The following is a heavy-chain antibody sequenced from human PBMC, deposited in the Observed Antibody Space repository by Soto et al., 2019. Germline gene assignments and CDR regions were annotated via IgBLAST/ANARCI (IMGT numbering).Heavy chain of an antibody. J-gene: IGHJ5*02. V-gene: IGHV1-69*06. D-gene: IGHD6-13*01. Sequence: SVKVSCKASGGTFSSYAISWVRQAPGQGLEWMGGIIPIFGTANYAQKFQGRVTITADKSTSTAYMELSSLRSEDTAVYYCARNEYSSSWYSWFDPWGQGTLVTVSS. CDR3: ARNEYSSSWYSWFDP. CDR2: IIPIFGTA. CDR1: GGTFSSYA.